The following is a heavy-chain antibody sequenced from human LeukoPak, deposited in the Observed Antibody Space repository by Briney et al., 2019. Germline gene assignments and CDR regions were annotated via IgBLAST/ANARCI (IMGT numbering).Heavy chain of an antibody. Sequence: SETLSLTCTVSGYSISSGYYWGWIRQPPGKGLEWIGSIYHSGSTYYNPSLKSRVTISVDTSKNQFSLKLSSVTAADTAVYYCATQTGFGAYYFDYWGQGTLVTVSS. V-gene: IGHV4-38-2*02. D-gene: IGHD3-10*01. CDR3: ATQTGFGAYYFDY. J-gene: IGHJ4*02. CDR2: IYHSGST. CDR1: GYSISSGYY.